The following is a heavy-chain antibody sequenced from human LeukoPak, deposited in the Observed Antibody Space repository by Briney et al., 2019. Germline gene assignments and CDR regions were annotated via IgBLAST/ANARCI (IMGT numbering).Heavy chain of an antibody. D-gene: IGHD4-17*01. CDR3: ARGAVTTSVVSYYGMDV. CDR1: GYTFTSYG. V-gene: IGHV1-18*01. J-gene: IGHJ6*02. Sequence: ASVKVSCKASGYTFTSYGISWVRQAPGQGLEWMGWISAYNGNTNYAQKLQGRVTMTTDTSTSTAYMELRSLRSDDTAVYYCARGAVTTSVVSYYGMDVWGQGTTVTVSS. CDR2: ISAYNGNT.